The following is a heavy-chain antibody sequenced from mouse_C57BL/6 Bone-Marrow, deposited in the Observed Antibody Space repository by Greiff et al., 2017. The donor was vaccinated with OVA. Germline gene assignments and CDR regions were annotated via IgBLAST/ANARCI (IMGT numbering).Heavy chain of an antibody. J-gene: IGHJ4*01. V-gene: IGHV1-81*01. CDR2: IYPRSGNT. Sequence: QVQLQQSGAELARPGASVKLSCKASGYTFTSYGISWVKQRTGQGLEWIGEIYPRSGNTYYNEKFKGKATLTADKSSSPAYMELRSLTSEDSAVYFCARRPYYYAMDYWGQGTSVTVSS. CDR1: GYTFTSYG. CDR3: ARRPYYYAMDY.